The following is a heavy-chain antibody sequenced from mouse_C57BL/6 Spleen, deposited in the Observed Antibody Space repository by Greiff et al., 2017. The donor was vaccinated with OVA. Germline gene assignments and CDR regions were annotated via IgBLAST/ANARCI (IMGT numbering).Heavy chain of an antibody. CDR1: GYAFSSSW. CDR3: ASCVITWYYFDY. D-gene: IGHD1-1*01. J-gene: IGHJ2*01. V-gene: IGHV1-82*01. CDR2: IYPGDGDT. Sequence: VQLQQSGPELVKPGASVKISCKASGYAFSSSWMNWVKQRPGTGLEWIGRIYPGDGDTNYNGKFKGKATLTADKSSSTAYMQLSSLTSEDSAVYFGASCVITWYYFDYWGQGTTLTVSS.